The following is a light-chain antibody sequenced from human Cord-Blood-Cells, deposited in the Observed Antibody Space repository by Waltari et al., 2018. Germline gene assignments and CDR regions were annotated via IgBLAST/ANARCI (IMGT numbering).Light chain of an antibody. CDR2: AAS. J-gene: IGKJ3*01. CDR1: QSISSY. Sequence: DIQMTQSPSSLSASVGDRVTLTCRASQSISSYLNWYQQKPGKAPKLLIYAASSLQSGVPSRFSGSGSGTDFTLTISSLQPEDFATYYCQQSYSTRLTFGPGTKVDIK. V-gene: IGKV1-39*01. CDR3: QQSYSTRLT.